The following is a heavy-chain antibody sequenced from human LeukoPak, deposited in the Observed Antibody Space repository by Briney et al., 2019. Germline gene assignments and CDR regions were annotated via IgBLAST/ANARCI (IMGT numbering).Heavy chain of an antibody. J-gene: IGHJ4*02. V-gene: IGHV3-23*01. CDR3: AREGRFKAQHLFDY. CDR2: ISGSGGSI. Sequence: PGGSLRLSCAASGFTFSSYAMSWVRQAPGKGLEWVSAISGSGGSIYYADSVKGRFTISRDNSKSMVFLQMNSLKTEDTAIYYCAREGRFKAQHLFDYWGQGALVIVSS. CDR1: GFTFSSYA. D-gene: IGHD2-2*01.